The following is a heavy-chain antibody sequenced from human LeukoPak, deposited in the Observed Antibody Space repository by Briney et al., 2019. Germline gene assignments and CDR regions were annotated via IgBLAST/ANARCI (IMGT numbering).Heavy chain of an antibody. CDR2: INHSGST. J-gene: IGHJ4*02. D-gene: IGHD3-16*01. V-gene: IGHV4-34*01. CDR1: GGSFSGYY. Sequence: PSKTLSLTCAVYGGSFSGYYWSWIRQPPGKGLEWIGEINHSGSTNYNPSLKSRVTISVDTSKNQFSLKLSSVTAADTAVYYCARDRGNWGQGTLVTVSS. CDR3: ARDRGN.